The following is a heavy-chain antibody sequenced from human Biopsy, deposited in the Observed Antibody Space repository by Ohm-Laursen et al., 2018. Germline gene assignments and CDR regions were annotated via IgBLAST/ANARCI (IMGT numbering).Heavy chain of an antibody. V-gene: IGHV1-24*01. Sequence: ASVKVSCKVSGYAVTEFSIHWVRQTGGKGLEWMGGFDREERKTVYAEKFQGRVTMTEDTSTDTVYMEVTSLRSDDTAVYYCATGPYYDTRFYYNVRPFDFWGQGTLVTVSS. CDR2: FDREERKT. J-gene: IGHJ4*02. CDR1: GYAVTEFS. CDR3: ATGPYYDTRFYYNVRPFDF. D-gene: IGHD3-10*01.